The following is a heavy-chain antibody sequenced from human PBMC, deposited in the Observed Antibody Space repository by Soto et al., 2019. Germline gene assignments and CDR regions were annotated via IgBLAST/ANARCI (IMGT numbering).Heavy chain of an antibody. CDR1: GFSFSVYG. CDR3: ARGVSAGVDY. Sequence: SLRLSCETSGFSFSVYGMHWVRQAPGKGLEWVAVIWYDASKQFYAASVEGRFTIARDNSKAILYLQMNSLRAEDTAVYYCARGVSAGVDYWGQGTLVTVSS. J-gene: IGHJ4*02. V-gene: IGHV3-33*01. CDR2: IWYDASKQ. D-gene: IGHD1-26*01.